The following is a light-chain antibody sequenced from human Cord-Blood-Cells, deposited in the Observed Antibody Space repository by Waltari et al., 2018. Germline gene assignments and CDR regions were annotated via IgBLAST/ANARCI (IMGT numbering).Light chain of an antibody. CDR2: ASF. J-gene: IGKJ3*01. CDR1: QSISSY. Sequence: DIQMTQSPSPLSASVGDRVTITCRVSQSISSYLNWYQQKPGKAPKLLIYASFSLQSGVPSRFSGSGSGTYFTLTISSRQPEDFATYDCQQSYSTPFTFGPGTKLDIK. CDR3: QQSYSTPFT. V-gene: IGKV1-39*01.